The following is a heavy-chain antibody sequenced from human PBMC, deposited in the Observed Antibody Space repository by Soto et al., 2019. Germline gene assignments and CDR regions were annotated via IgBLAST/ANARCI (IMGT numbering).Heavy chain of an antibody. V-gene: IGHV3-9*01. Sequence: EVQLVESGGGLVQPGRSLRLSCAASGFTFDDYGMHWVRQVPGKGLEWVSGISWNSGNIFYADSVKGRFTISRDSTKNALYLQMNSLRPEDTDLYYCAKGGGYSVYAYMEVWGIGTTVTVSS. CDR3: AKGGGYSVYAYMEV. D-gene: IGHD3-22*01. J-gene: IGHJ6*03. CDR1: GFTFDDYG. CDR2: ISWNSGNI.